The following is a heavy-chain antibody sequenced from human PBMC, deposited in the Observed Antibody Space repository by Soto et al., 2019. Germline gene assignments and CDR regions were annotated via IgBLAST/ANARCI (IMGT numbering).Heavy chain of an antibody. CDR3: AREETAWPLAYGLDV. D-gene: IGHD2-21*02. V-gene: IGHV3-21*01. CDR1: GFSLSAYS. J-gene: IGHJ6*02. Sequence: GGSLRLSCAASGFSLSAYSMNWVRQAPGKGLEWLSSITSRSDIYYADSVRGRFTISRDNAKNSVSLQMNSLRAEDTAVYYCAREETAWPLAYGLDVWGQGTTVTVSS. CDR2: ITSRSDI.